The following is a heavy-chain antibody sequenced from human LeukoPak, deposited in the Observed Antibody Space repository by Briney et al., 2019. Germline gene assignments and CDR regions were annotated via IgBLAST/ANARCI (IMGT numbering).Heavy chain of an antibody. CDR2: IYTSGST. J-gene: IGHJ4*02. Sequence: PSETLSLTCTVSGGSINTSSYYWSWIRQPAGKGLEWIGRIYTSGSTNYNPSLKSRVTMSVDTSKNQFSLKLSSVTAADTAVYYCARDVNRGSSWAFDYWGQGTLVTVSS. D-gene: IGHD6-13*01. CDR1: GGSINTSSYY. CDR3: ARDVNRGSSWAFDY. V-gene: IGHV4-61*02.